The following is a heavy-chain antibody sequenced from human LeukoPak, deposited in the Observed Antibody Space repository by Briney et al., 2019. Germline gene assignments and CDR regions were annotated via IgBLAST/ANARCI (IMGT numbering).Heavy chain of an antibody. Sequence: ASVKVSCKASGYTFTSYDINWVRQATGQGLEWMGWMNPNSGNTGYAQKFQGRVTMTRNTSISTAYMELSSLRSEDTAVYYCARGGDTAMADDYWGQGTLVTVSS. CDR3: ARGGDTAMADDY. D-gene: IGHD5-18*01. CDR1: GYTFTSYD. V-gene: IGHV1-8*01. J-gene: IGHJ4*02. CDR2: MNPNSGNT.